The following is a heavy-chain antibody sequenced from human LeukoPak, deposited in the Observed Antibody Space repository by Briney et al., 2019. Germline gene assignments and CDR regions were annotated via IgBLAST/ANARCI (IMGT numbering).Heavy chain of an antibody. CDR3: ARKYCSGGSCYTTNWFDP. V-gene: IGHV4-39*01. CDR1: GGSISSSSYY. D-gene: IGHD2-15*01. CDR2: IYYSGST. Sequence: SETLSLTCTVSGGSISSSSYYWGWIRQPPGKGLEWIGSIYYSGSTYYNPSLKSRVTISVDTSKNQFSLKLSSVTAADTAVYYCARKYCSGGSCYTTNWFDPWGQGTLVTVSS. J-gene: IGHJ5*02.